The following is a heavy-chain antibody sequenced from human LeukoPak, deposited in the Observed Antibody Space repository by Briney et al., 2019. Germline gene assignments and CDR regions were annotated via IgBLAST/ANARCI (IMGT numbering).Heavy chain of an antibody. CDR2: IYHSATT. Sequence: SETLSLTCTVSGGSVSSGSYYWSWIRQPPGKGLEWIGYIYHSATTNYSPPLKGRATLSVDTSKNQISLRLSSVTAADTAVYFCARVDSGTYYMPFDYWGQGSLVTVSS. V-gene: IGHV4-61*01. CDR3: ARVDSGTYYMPFDY. J-gene: IGHJ4*02. CDR1: GGSVSSGSYY. D-gene: IGHD1-26*01.